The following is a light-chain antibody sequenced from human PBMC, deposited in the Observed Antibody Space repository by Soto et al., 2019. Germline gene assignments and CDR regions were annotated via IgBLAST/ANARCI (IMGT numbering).Light chain of an antibody. CDR1: SSDVGAYNY. V-gene: IGLV2-14*01. CDR3: SSYTTSTTGV. Sequence: QSALTQPASVSGSPGQSITISCTGTSSDVGAYNYVSWFQQHPCKAPRLIIYDVSNRPSGVSNRFSGSKSGNTASLTISGLQAEDEADYYCSSYTTSTTGVFGGGTKLTVL. CDR2: DVS. J-gene: IGLJ3*02.